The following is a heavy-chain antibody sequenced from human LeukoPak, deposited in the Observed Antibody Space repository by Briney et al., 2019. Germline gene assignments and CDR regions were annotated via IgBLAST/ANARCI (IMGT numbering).Heavy chain of an antibody. J-gene: IGHJ4*02. V-gene: IGHV3-48*02. CDR1: EFTFSSYG. CDR3: ARNPHGGYDY. CDR2: ISSSGSTI. D-gene: IGHD3-10*01. Sequence: GSLRLSWAASEFTFSSYGMILVRQAPGKGLEWVSYISSSGSTIYYADSVKGRFTISRDNAKNSLYLQMNSLRDEDTAVYYCARNPHGGYDYWGQGTLVIVSS.